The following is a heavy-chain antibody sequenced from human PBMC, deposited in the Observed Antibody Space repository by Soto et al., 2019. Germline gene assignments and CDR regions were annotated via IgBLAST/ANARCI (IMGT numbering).Heavy chain of an antibody. V-gene: IGHV3-74*01. CDR3: TRGPRSTSTGTGAF. CDR1: GFTFSMYW. Sequence: GGSLRLSCAASGFTFSMYWMPWVRQVPGKGPEWVSRINDDGISTNYADSVKCRFTISRDSAKNTLYLQMNALRVEDTAVYYCTRGPRSTSTGTGAFWGQGTLVTVSS. CDR2: INDDGIST. D-gene: IGHD1-1*01. J-gene: IGHJ4*02.